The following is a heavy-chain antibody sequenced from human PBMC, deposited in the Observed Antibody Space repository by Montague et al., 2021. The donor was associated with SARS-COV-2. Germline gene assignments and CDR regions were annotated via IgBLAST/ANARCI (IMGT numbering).Heavy chain of an antibody. CDR2: IDIAGGT. Sequence: SRSLSWSASGFTFSSRDMHWVRQTAGGGLEWVSAIDIAGGTFYSVSFKGRFSISRENARNSFYLQMNNLRAGDTAVYYCAREEAGCGGDRCYSYLDLWGRGTLVTVSS. J-gene: IGHJ2*01. CDR1: GFTFSSRD. CDR3: AREEAGCGGDRCYSYLDL. V-gene: IGHV3-13*01. D-gene: IGHD2-21*02.